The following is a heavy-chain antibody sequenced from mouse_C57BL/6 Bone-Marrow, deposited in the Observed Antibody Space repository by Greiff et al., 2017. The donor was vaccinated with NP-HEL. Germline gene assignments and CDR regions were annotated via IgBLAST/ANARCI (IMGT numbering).Heavy chain of an antibody. Sequence: QVQLKESGAELAKPGASVKLSCKASGYTFTSYWMHWVKQRPGQGLEWIGYITPSSGYTKYNQKFKDKATLTADKSSSTAYMQLSSLTYEDSAVYYCAKSPSYYYGSRPYAMDYWGQGTSVTVSS. V-gene: IGHV1-7*01. CDR3: AKSPSYYYGSRPYAMDY. CDR1: GYTFTSYW. D-gene: IGHD1-1*01. CDR2: ITPSSGYT. J-gene: IGHJ4*01.